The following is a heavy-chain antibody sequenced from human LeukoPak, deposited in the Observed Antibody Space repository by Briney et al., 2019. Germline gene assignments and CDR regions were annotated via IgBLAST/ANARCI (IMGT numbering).Heavy chain of an antibody. J-gene: IGHJ4*02. Sequence: GGSLRLSCAASGFTFSSYSMNWVRQAPGKGLEWVSSISSSSSYIYYADSVKGRFTTSRDNAKNSLYLQMNSLRAEDTAVYYCATEELAAAGTVLDYWGQGTLVTVSS. CDR3: ATEELAAAGTVLDY. CDR2: ISSSSSYI. D-gene: IGHD6-13*01. V-gene: IGHV3-21*01. CDR1: GFTFSSYS.